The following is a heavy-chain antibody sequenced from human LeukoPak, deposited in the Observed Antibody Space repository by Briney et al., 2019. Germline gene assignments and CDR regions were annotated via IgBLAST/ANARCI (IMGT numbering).Heavy chain of an antibody. CDR3: AREGRTYYYYMDV. CDR2: IKEDGSEK. J-gene: IGHJ6*03. V-gene: IGHV3-7*01. CDR1: GFTFSSYW. Sequence: GGSLRLSCAASGFTFSSYWMTWVRRAPGRGLEWVANIKEDGSEKYYVDSVKGRFTISRDNAKNSLYLQLNSLRVEDTAVYYCAREGRTYYYYMDVWGKGTTVTVSS. D-gene: IGHD1-1*01.